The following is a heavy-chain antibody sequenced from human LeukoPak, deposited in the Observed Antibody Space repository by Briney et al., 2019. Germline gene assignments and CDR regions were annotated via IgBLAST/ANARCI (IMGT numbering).Heavy chain of an antibody. CDR2: IKQDGSEK. CDR3: ARAGIVGATRYYYMDV. CDR1: GFTFSSYW. J-gene: IGHJ6*03. D-gene: IGHD1-26*01. Sequence: GGSLRLSCAASGFTFSSYWMSWVRQAPGKGLEWVANIKQDGSEKYYVDSVKGRFTISRDNAKNSLYLQMNSLRAEDTAVYYCARAGIVGATRYYYMDVWGKGTTVTVSS. V-gene: IGHV3-7*01.